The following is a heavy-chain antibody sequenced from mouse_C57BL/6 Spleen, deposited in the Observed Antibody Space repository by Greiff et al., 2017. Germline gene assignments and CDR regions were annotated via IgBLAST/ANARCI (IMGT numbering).Heavy chain of an antibody. CDR3: ARGGYDGFAY. V-gene: IGHV2-2*01. D-gene: IGHD2-2*01. CDR1: GFSLTSYG. Sequence: VQLQQSGPGLVQPSQSLSITCTVSGFSLTSYGVHWVRQSPGKGLEWLGVLWSGGSTDYNAAFISRLSISKDNSKSQVFFKMNSLQADDTAIYYCARGGYDGFAYWGQGTLVTVSA. CDR2: LWSGGST. J-gene: IGHJ3*01.